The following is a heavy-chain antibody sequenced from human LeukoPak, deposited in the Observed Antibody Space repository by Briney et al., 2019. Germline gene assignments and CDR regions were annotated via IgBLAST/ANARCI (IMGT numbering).Heavy chain of an antibody. V-gene: IGHV1-18*01. CDR3: ARDWGPYYYGSGSYPDAIDG. Sequence: AAGKVSCKASGYTFTSYGIRWVRQAPGQGLEWMGWISACNGNTKYAQKLQGRVAMTTDTSTSTAYRELRSLRSDDPAVYYCARDWGPYYYGSGSYPDAIDGWGEGTLVTVSA. CDR1: GYTFTSYG. J-gene: IGHJ3*01. CDR2: ISACNGNT. D-gene: IGHD3-10*01.